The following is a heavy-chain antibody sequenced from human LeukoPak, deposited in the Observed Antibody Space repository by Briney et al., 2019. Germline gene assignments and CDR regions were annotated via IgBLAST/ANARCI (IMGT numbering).Heavy chain of an antibody. Sequence: SETLSLTCTVSGGSISSYYWSWIRQPPGKGLEWIGYIYYSGSTNYNPSLKSRVTISVDTSKNQFSLKLSSVTAADTAVHYCARGVVAATTGYNWFDPWGQGTLVTVSS. V-gene: IGHV4-59*08. D-gene: IGHD2-15*01. CDR1: GGSISSYY. CDR2: IYYSGST. CDR3: ARGVVAATTGYNWFDP. J-gene: IGHJ5*02.